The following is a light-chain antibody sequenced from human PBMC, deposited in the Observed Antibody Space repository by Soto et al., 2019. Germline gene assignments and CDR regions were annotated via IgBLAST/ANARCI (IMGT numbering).Light chain of an antibody. CDR1: QSVSTN. CDR3: QQYNNLIT. J-gene: IGKJ5*01. Sequence: EMIMTLSPATLSVSPGQRATLSCRASQSVSTNLAWYQRKPGQAPRLLIYGASTRATGIPARFSGSGSGTEFTLTISSLQSEDFAVYYCQQYNNLITFGQGTRLEIK. CDR2: GAS. V-gene: IGKV3-15*01.